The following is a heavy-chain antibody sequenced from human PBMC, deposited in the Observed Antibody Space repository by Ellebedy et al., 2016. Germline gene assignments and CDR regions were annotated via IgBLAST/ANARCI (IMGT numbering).Heavy chain of an antibody. Sequence: GGSLRLSCGASGFTFSSSGMSWVRQAPGQGLEWVSAISGSGGGTYYADSAKGRFTVSRDNSKNTLYLQMNSLRAEDTAVYYCAKARHDSTGSPSHWGQGTLVTVSS. J-gene: IGHJ4*02. CDR3: AKARHDSTGSPSH. CDR1: GFTFSSSG. D-gene: IGHD3-22*01. V-gene: IGHV3-23*01. CDR2: ISGSGGGT.